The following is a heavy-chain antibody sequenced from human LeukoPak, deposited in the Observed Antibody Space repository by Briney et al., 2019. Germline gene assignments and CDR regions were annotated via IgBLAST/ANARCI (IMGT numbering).Heavy chain of an antibody. Sequence: SETLSLTCTVSGDSINNYYWSWIRQPPGKGLEWIGYIYYSGSTNYNPSLKSRVTISIDTSKNQFSLKLSSVTAADTAVYYCARDRGGYSSSSWFDYWGQGTLVTVSS. J-gene: IGHJ4*02. V-gene: IGHV4-59*01. CDR2: IYYSGST. CDR1: GDSINNYY. D-gene: IGHD6-6*01. CDR3: ARDRGGYSSSSWFDY.